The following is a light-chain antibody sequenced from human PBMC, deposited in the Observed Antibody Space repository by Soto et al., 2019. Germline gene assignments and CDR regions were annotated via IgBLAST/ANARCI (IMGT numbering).Light chain of an antibody. V-gene: IGKV1-39*01. CDR3: QQSYSTQLT. J-gene: IGKJ4*01. Sequence: DIQMTQSPSSLSASVGDRVTITCRASQSISSYLNWYQQKPGKAPKLLIYSASSLQSGVPSRFSGSGSGTDFILTISGLQHEDFATYYCQQSYSTQLTFGGGTKVEIK. CDR2: SAS. CDR1: QSISSY.